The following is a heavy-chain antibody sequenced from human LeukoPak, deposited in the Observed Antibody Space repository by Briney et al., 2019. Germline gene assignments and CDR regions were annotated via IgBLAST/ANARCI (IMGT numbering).Heavy chain of an antibody. CDR3: ARVVGQNGFYFDY. CDR1: GGTFSSYA. V-gene: IGHV1-69*05. CDR2: IIPIFGTA. Sequence: SVKVSCKASGGTFSSYAISWVRQAPGQGLEWMGGIIPIFGTANYAQKFQGRVTITTDESTSTAYMELSSLRSEDTAVYYCARVVGQNGFYFDYWGQETLVTVSS. J-gene: IGHJ4*02. D-gene: IGHD2-15*01.